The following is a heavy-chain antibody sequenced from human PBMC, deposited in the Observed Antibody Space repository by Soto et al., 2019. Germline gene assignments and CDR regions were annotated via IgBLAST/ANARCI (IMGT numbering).Heavy chain of an antibody. CDR2: IIPISGTA. D-gene: IGHD2-2*01. CDR3: SRSQGSSTSLEIYYYYYYGMDV. CDR1: GGTFSSYA. V-gene: IGHV1-69*01. J-gene: IGHJ6*02. Sequence: QVQLVQSGAEVQKPGSSVKVSCKASGGTFSSYAISWVRQAPGQGLEWMGGIIPISGTANYAQKFQGRVQITADESTSTANRELSSLRSEDTAVYYWSRSQGSSTSLEIYYYYYYGMDVWGQGTTVTVSS.